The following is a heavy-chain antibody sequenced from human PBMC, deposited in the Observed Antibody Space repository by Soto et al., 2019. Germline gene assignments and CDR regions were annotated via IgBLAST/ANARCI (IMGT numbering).Heavy chain of an antibody. Sequence: QVQLQESGPGLVKPSGTLSLTCAVSGGSISSSNWWSWVRQPPGKGLEWIGEIYHSGSTNYNPSLKRRVTIPVDKSKNQFSLKLRSVTAAATAVYYWARAAMGGSSWPFDYWGQGTLVSVSS. CDR3: ARAAMGGSSWPFDY. V-gene: IGHV4-4*02. CDR2: IYHSGST. CDR1: GGSISSSNW. J-gene: IGHJ4*02. D-gene: IGHD6-13*01.